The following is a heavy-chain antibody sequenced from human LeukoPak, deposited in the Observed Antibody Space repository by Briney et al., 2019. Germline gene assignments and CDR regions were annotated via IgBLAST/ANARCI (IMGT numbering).Heavy chain of an antibody. CDR2: FDPEDGET. V-gene: IGHV1-24*01. CDR1: GYTLTELS. CDR3: ATDSITIFGVVTTNAFDI. D-gene: IGHD3-3*01. J-gene: IGHJ3*02. Sequence: ASVTVSCTVSGYTLTELSMHWVRQAPGKGLEWMGGFDPEDGETIYAQKFQGRVTMTEDTSTDTAYMELSSLRSEDTAVYYCATDSITIFGVVTTNAFDIWGQGTMVTVSS.